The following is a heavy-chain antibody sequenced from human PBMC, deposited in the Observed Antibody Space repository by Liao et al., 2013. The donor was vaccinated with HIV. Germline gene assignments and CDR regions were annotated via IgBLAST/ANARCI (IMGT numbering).Heavy chain of an antibody. CDR2: INHSGVT. J-gene: IGHJ4*02. V-gene: IGHV4-34*02. Sequence: QVQLQQWGAGLLKPSETLSLTCAVYGGSLSGYYWSWIRQSPEKGLEWLGEINHSGVTNYNTSVESRGTISVDTSKNQFSLKLSSVTAADTAVYYCARYWAAFDYWGPGNPGHRLL. D-gene: IGHD2-8*02. CDR3: ARYWAAFDY. CDR1: GGSLSGYY.